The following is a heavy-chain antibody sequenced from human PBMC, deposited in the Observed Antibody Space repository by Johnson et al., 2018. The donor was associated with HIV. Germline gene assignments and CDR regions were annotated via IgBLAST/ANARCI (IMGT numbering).Heavy chain of an antibody. V-gene: IGHV3-23*04. D-gene: IGHD5-18*01. Sequence: VQLVESGGGLVQRGGSLRLSCAASGFTFSSYAMSWVRQAPGKGLEWVSAISGSGDSTYYADSVKGRFTISRDNSKNTLYLQRNSLRAEDTAVYYCARDRKSVNSYGLYPDAFDIWGQGTMVTVSS. CDR1: GFTFSSYA. J-gene: IGHJ3*02. CDR2: ISGSGDST. CDR3: ARDRKSVNSYGLYPDAFDI.